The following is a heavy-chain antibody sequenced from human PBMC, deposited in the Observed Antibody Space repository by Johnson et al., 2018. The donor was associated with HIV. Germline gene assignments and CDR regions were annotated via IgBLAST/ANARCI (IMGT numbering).Heavy chain of an antibody. CDR3: ARYGASFDSIGLVRAVDI. J-gene: IGHJ3*02. CDR1: GFTVSSNY. CDR2: IYSGGST. Sequence: VQLVESGGGLIQPGGSLRLSCAASGFTVSSNYMSWVRQAPGKGLEWVSVIYSGGSTYYADSVKGRFTISRDNSKNTLYLHMNSLRAEDTAGYYCARYGASFDSIGLVRAVDIWVQGTLLTVSS. V-gene: IGHV3-53*01. D-gene: IGHD3-22*01.